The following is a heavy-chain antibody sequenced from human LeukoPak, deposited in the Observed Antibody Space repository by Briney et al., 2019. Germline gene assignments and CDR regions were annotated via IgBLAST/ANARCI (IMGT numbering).Heavy chain of an antibody. CDR3: ERESPVDY. CDR2: IYYSGST. Sequence: SETLSLTCTVSGGSISSSSYYWGWIRQPPGKGLEWIGSIYYSGSTYYNPSLKSRVTISVDTSKNQFSLKLSSVTAADTAVYYCERESPVDYWGQGTLVTVSS. CDR1: GGSISSSSYY. V-gene: IGHV4-39*07. J-gene: IGHJ4*02.